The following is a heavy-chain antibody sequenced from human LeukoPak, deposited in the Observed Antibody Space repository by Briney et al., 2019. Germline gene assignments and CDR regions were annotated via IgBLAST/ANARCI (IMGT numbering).Heavy chain of an antibody. CDR1: GFTFSSYA. J-gene: IGHJ4*02. D-gene: IGHD1-26*01. V-gene: IGHV3-30-3*01. CDR3: ARGDGSYLGYYFDY. Sequence: PGGSLRLSCAASGFTFSSYAMHWVRQAPGKGLEWVAVISYDGGNKYYADSVKGRFTISRDNSKNTLYLQMNSLRAEDTAVYYCARGDGSYLGYYFDYWGQGTLVTVSS. CDR2: ISYDGGNK.